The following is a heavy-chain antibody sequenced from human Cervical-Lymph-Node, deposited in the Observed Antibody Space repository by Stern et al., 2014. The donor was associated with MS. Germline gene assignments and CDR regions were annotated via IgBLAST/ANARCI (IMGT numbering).Heavy chain of an antibody. D-gene: IGHD5-24*01. V-gene: IGHV3-30*18. J-gene: IGHJ6*02. CDR3: AKRLATTTDYYQGMDV. CDR1: RFTFSRYG. CDR2: ISYDGTNK. Sequence: QVQLVQSGGGVVHPGMSLRLSCAASRFTFSRYGMHWVHQAPGQGLEWVAAISYDGTNKNYADSVKGRFTISRDNFRNTLYLQMDILRPDDTAVYYCAKRLATTTDYYQGMDVWGQGTTVIVSS.